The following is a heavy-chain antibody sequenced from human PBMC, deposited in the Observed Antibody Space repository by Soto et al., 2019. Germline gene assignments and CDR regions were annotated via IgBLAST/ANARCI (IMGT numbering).Heavy chain of an antibody. CDR3: ARVASDYINSVDH. CDR2: IGGSGGNR. Sequence: DVQLLESGGGLVQPGGSLRLSCAASGFTFNAYAMTWVRQAPGKGLEWVSAIGGSGGNRYYAASVRGRFTISRDNSKDTVDLQMNSLRVDDTAVYYCARVASDYINSVDHWGQGILVSVSS. J-gene: IGHJ4*02. D-gene: IGHD4-4*01. V-gene: IGHV3-23*01. CDR1: GFTFNAYA.